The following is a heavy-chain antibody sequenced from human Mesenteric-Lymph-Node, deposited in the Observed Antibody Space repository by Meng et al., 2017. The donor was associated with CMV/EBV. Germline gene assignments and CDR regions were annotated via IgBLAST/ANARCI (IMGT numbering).Heavy chain of an antibody. Sequence: GESLKISCAASGFAFSSDGMSWVRQAPGKGLEWVSVIYSGGSTYYADSVKGRFTISRDNSKNTLYLQMNSLRAEDTAVYYCAKTRELRFLEWPSWYDYWGQGTLVTVSS. V-gene: IGHV3-23*03. D-gene: IGHD3-3*01. J-gene: IGHJ4*02. CDR1: GFAFSSDG. CDR3: AKTRELRFLEWPSWYDY. CDR2: IYSGGST.